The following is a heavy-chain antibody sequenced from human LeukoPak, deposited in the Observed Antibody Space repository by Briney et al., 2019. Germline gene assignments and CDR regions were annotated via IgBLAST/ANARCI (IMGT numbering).Heavy chain of an antibody. V-gene: IGHV3-23*01. Sequence: PGGSLRLSCAASGFTFSSYAMSWVRQAPGKGLEWVSAISGSGGSTYYADSVKGRFTISRDNSKNTLYLQMNSLRAEDTAVYYCARQYSSSWYLDYWGQGTLVTVSS. CDR1: GFTFSSYA. CDR2: ISGSGGST. D-gene: IGHD6-13*01. J-gene: IGHJ4*02. CDR3: ARQYSSSWYLDY.